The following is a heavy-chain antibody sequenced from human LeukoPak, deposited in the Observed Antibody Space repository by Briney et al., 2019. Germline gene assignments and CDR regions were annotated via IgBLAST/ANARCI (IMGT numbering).Heavy chain of an antibody. D-gene: IGHD5/OR15-5a*01. Sequence: ASPKVSSMASGYTFTGYYLHCVRQAPGQGLEWMGWINHNSGGTNYVHKFQSRVTMTRDTSISTAYMELSRLRADDTAVYFCARAYSVFEAFDYWGQGTLVSVSS. J-gene: IGHJ4*02. CDR1: GYTFTGYY. CDR3: ARAYSVFEAFDY. V-gene: IGHV1-2*02. CDR2: INHNSGGT.